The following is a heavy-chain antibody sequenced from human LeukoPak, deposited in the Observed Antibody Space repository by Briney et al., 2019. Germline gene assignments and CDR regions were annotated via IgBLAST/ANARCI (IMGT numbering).Heavy chain of an antibody. J-gene: IGHJ4*02. Sequence: GGSLRLSCAASGFTFSSYAMSWVRQAPGKGLEWVSAISGSGGSTYYADSVKGRFTISRDNSKNTLYLQMNSLRAEDTAVYYCANMGVFGVVIDYWGQGALVTVSS. CDR1: GFTFSSYA. D-gene: IGHD3-3*01. CDR3: ANMGVFGVVIDY. CDR2: ISGSGGST. V-gene: IGHV3-23*01.